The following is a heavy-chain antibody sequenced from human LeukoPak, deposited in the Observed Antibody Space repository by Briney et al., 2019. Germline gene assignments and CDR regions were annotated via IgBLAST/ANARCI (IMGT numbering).Heavy chain of an antibody. Sequence: PGGSLRLSCSASGFTFGDYGMSWIRQAPGKGLEWVGFIGSKASGGTTEYAASVRGRFSISRDDSKSIAYLQMNSLKTEDTAVYYCSREAPYFDSSGFYIDAFDIWGQGTMVTVSS. J-gene: IGHJ3*02. CDR1: GFTFGDYG. CDR3: SREAPYFDSSGFYIDAFDI. D-gene: IGHD3-22*01. V-gene: IGHV3-49*03. CDR2: IGSKASGGTT.